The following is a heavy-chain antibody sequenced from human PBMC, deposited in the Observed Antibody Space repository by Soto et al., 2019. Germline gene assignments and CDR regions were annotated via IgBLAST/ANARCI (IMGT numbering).Heavy chain of an antibody. D-gene: IGHD2-21*01. Sequence: PWGSLRLSCAASGFTFNDFAMAWVRQAPGKGLEWVSSATGSGSGTYYADSVKGRFTISRDNSKNTLFLHMTNLRAGDTALYFCAKGRPGVAAAPDYWGQGTLVTVSS. CDR1: GFTFNDFA. CDR3: AKGRPGVAAAPDY. V-gene: IGHV3-23*01. CDR2: ATGSGSGT. J-gene: IGHJ4*02.